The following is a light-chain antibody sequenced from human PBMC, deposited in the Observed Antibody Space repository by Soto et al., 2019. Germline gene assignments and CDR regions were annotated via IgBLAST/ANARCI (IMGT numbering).Light chain of an antibody. Sequence: IVLTQSPDTLSLSPGDRATLSCMASQSVGSSYLAWYQQKPGLAPRLVIYDVAIRATGIPARFSGSGSGTDFTLTISSLEPEDFAVYYCQQRSNWPRTFGQGTKVDIK. V-gene: IGKV3-11*01. J-gene: IGKJ1*01. CDR3: QQRSNWPRT. CDR2: DVA. CDR1: QSVGSSY.